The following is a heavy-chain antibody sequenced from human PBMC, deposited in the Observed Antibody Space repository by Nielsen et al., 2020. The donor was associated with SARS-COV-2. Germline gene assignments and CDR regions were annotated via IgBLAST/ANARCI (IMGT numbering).Heavy chain of an antibody. J-gene: IGHJ4*02. CDR1: GFTFSSYA. CDR2: ISYDGSNK. V-gene: IGHV3-30-3*01. Sequence: GESLKISCAASGFTFSSYAMHWVRQAPGKGLEWVAVISYDGSNKYYADSVKGRFTISRDISKNMLFLQMNSLKTEDSALYYCARDFHGLISTPFDYWGQGTLVTVSP. D-gene: IGHD3-3*02. CDR3: ARDFHGLISTPFDY.